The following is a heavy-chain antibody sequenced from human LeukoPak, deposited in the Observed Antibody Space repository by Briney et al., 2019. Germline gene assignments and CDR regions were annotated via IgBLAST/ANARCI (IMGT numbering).Heavy chain of an antibody. Sequence: SETLSLTCTVSGGSISSSSYYWGWIRQPPGKGLEWTGSIYYSGSTYYNPSLKSRVTISVDTSKNQFSLKLSSVTAADTAVYYCARDTAPYGDYLFDYWGQGTLVTVSS. CDR3: ARDTAPYGDYLFDY. D-gene: IGHD4-17*01. CDR1: GGSISSSSYY. J-gene: IGHJ4*02. V-gene: IGHV4-39*07. CDR2: IYYSGST.